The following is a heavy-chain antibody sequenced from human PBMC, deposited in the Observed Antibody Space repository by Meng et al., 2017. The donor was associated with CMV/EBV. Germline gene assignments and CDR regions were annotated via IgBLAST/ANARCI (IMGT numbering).Heavy chain of an antibody. Sequence: ASVKVSCKASGYTFTDYKMHWVRQAPGQGLEWMGWISPNNSGTKYAQKFQGRVTMTRDTSISTAYMELNRLTYDDTAVYCCASKMYYDFWSAYRGTEGVDPFNIWGQGTLVTVSS. J-gene: IGHJ3*02. CDR2: ISPNNSGT. D-gene: IGHD3-3*01. CDR1: GYTFTDYK. V-gene: IGHV1-2*02. CDR3: ASKMYYDFWSAYRGTEGVDPFNI.